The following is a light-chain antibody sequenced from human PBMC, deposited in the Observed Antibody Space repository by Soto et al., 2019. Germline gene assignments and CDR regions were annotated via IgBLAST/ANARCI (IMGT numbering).Light chain of an antibody. V-gene: IGKV3-15*01. CDR1: QSVSNN. J-gene: IGKJ5*01. CDR3: HQYNNWPPIT. Sequence: EIMMTQSPATLSVSPGERATLSCRASQSVSNNVAWYQQKPGQAPRLLIYYASTRATGIPARFSGSGSGTEFTLTISSLQSEDFALYYCHQYNNWPPITFGQRTRLEIK. CDR2: YAS.